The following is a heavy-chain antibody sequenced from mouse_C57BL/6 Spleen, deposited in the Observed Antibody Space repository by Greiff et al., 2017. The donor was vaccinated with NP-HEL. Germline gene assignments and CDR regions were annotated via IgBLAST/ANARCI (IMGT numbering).Heavy chain of an antibody. D-gene: IGHD1-1*01. CDR1: GFTFSDYG. CDR2: ISSGSSTI. Sequence: EVQLVESGGGLVKPGGSLKLSCAASGFTFSDYGMHWVRQAPEKGLEWVAYISSGSSTIYYADTVKGRFTISRDNAKNTLFLQMTSLRSEDTAMYYCARSLRFSYAMDYWGQGTSVTVSS. J-gene: IGHJ4*01. CDR3: ARSLRFSYAMDY. V-gene: IGHV5-17*01.